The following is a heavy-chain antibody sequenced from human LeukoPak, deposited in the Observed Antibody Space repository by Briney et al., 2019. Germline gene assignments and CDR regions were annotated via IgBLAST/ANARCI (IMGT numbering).Heavy chain of an antibody. V-gene: IGHV4-59*01. CDR1: GGSISSYY. D-gene: IGHD6-19*01. J-gene: IGHJ4*02. Sequence: SETLSLTCTVSGGSISSYYWSWIRQPPGKGLEWIGYIYYSGSTNYNPSLKSRVTISVDTSKNQSSLKLSSVTAADTAVYYCARVRRYSSGWYYFDYWGQGTLVTVSS. CDR2: IYYSGST. CDR3: ARVRRYSSGWYYFDY.